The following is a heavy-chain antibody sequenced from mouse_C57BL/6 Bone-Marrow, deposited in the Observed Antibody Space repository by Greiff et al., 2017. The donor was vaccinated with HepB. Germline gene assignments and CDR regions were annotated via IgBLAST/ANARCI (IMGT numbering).Heavy chain of an antibody. V-gene: IGHV1-81*01. D-gene: IGHD2-2*01. CDR2: IYPRSGNT. CDR1: GYTFTSYG. J-gene: IGHJ3*01. Sequence: QVQLQQSGAELARPGASVKLSCKASGYTFTSYGISWVKQRTGQGLEWIGEIYPRSGNTYYNEKFKGKATLTADKSSSTAYMELRSVTSEDSAVYFCAREFGSTMVTRAYWGQGTLVTVSA. CDR3: AREFGSTMVTRAY.